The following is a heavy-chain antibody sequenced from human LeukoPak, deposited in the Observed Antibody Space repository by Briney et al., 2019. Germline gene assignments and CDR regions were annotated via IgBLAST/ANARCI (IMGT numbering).Heavy chain of an antibody. CDR3: ARRGRLRIKGPFDY. Sequence: SETLSLTCAVYGGSFSGYYWSWIRQPPGKGLEWIGEINHSGSTNYNPSLKSRVTISVDTSKNQFSLKLSSVTAADTAVYYCARRGRLRIKGPFDYWGQGTLVTVSS. CDR2: INHSGST. CDR1: GGSFSGYY. V-gene: IGHV4-34*01. D-gene: IGHD3-16*01. J-gene: IGHJ4*02.